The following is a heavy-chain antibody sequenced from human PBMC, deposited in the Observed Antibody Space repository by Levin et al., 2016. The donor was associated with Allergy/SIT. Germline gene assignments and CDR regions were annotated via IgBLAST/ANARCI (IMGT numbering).Heavy chain of an antibody. V-gene: IGHV3-74*01. CDR3: ANYDSSGSYLDY. CDR1: GFTFSTYW. Sequence: GESLKISCTASGFTFSTYWMHWVRQTPEKGLVSVSGISPHGSTIRYADSVKGRFTISRDNSKNTLYLQMNSLRAEDTAVYYCANYDSSGSYLDYWGQGTLVTVSS. D-gene: IGHD3-22*01. J-gene: IGHJ4*02. CDR2: ISPHGSTI.